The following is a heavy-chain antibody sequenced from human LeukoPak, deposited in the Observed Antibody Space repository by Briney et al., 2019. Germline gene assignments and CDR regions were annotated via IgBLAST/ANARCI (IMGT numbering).Heavy chain of an antibody. CDR3: AKDLWSGIFDY. CDR2: ISYDGSNK. CDR1: GFTFSSYE. V-gene: IGHV3-30*18. Sequence: GGSLRLSCAASGFTFSSYEMNWVRQAPGKGLEWVAVISYDGSNKYYADSVKGRFTISRDNSKNTLYLQMNSLRAEDTAVYYCAKDLWSGIFDYWGQGTLVTVSS. D-gene: IGHD3-10*02. J-gene: IGHJ4*02.